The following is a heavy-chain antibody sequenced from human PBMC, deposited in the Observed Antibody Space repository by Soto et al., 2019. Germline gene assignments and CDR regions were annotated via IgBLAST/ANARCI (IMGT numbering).Heavy chain of an antibody. CDR3: ATWEERYFQD. J-gene: IGHJ1*01. CDR2: ISHDGSHK. CDR1: GFTFNSFT. Sequence: ESWGGVVQPGRSLRLSCAASGFTFNSFTMHWVRQAPGKGLEWVAVISHDGSHKYSADSVKGRFTISRDDSKNTLYLQMSSLRVEDTAIYYCATWEERYFQDWGQGTLVTVSS. V-gene: IGHV3-30-3*01. D-gene: IGHD1-26*01.